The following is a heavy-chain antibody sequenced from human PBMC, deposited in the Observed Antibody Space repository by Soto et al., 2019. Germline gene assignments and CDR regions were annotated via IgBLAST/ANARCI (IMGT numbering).Heavy chain of an antibody. J-gene: IGHJ6*02. V-gene: IGHV3-48*01. CDR2: ISSSSSTI. CDR1: GSTFSSYS. CDR3: ATALDV. Sequence: EVQLVESGGGLVQPGGSLRLSCAASGSTFSSYSMHWVRQAPGKGLEWVAYISSSSSTIYYADSVKGRFTISRDNAKNSLYLHMNSLSAEATAVYYCATALDVWGQGTTVTVSS.